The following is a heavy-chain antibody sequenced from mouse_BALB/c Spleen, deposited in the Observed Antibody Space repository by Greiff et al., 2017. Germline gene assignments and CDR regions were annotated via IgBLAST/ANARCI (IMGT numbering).Heavy chain of an antibody. CDR1: GYTFTSYV. CDR3: ARSYYRPWFAY. J-gene: IGHJ3*01. D-gene: IGHD2-14*01. V-gene: IGHV1-14*01. CDR2: INPYNDGT. Sequence: VQLKESGPELVKPGASVKMSCKASGYTFTSYVMHWVKQKPGQGLEWIGYINPYNDGTKYNEKFKGKATLTSDKSSSTAYMELSSLTSEDSAVYYCARSYYRPWFAYWGQGTLVTVSA.